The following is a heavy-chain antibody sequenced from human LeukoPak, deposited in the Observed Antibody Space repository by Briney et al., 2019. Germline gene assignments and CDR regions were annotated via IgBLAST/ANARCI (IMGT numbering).Heavy chain of an antibody. CDR2: INPHTGDT. CDR1: DYTSITYA. J-gene: IGHJ4*02. V-gene: IGHV1-18*04. CDR3: ARGDFEFDS. D-gene: IGHD2-21*01. Sequence: ASVKSSWKPSDYTSITYATSWSPKAPGQGLEWMGWINPHTGDTKNAQILHDRVTMTADPFTDTAYMELRSLRPDDTAVYYCARGDFEFDSWGQGTLVTVS.